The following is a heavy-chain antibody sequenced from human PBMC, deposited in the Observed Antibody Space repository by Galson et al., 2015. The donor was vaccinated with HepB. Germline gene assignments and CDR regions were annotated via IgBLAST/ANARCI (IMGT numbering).Heavy chain of an antibody. Sequence: SLRLSCAASGFNFRGYWMSWVRQAPGKGLEWVANINEDGGEKYYVNSVKGRFTISRDNAKNSLFLHMNSLRAEDTAVYYCARVRPYGRDVWGQGTTATVS. CDR1: GFNFRGYW. D-gene: IGHD4-17*01. J-gene: IGHJ6*02. CDR2: INEDGGEK. V-gene: IGHV3-7*01. CDR3: ARVRPYGRDV.